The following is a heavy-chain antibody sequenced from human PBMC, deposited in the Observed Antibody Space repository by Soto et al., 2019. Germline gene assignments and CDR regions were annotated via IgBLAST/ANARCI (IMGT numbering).Heavy chain of an antibody. V-gene: IGHV3-33*01. D-gene: IGHD1-1*01. CDR3: ARGAGTYHYYYYYMDV. CDR1: GFTFSSYG. J-gene: IGHJ6*03. Sequence: PGGSLRLSCAASGFTFSSYGMHWVRQAPGKGLEWVAVIWYDGSNKYYADSVKGRFTISRDNSKNTLYLQMNSLRAEDTAVYYCARGAGTYHYYYYYMDVWGKGTTVTVSS. CDR2: IWYDGSNK.